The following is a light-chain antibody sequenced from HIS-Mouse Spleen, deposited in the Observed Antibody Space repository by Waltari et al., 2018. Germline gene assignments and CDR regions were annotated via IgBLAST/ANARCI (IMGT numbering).Light chain of an antibody. CDR1: ALPQQY. Sequence: SYELTQPPSVSVSPGQTARITCPGDALPQQYAYRYQQKPGQAPVLVIYKDSERPSGIPERFSGSSSGTTVTLTISGVQAEDEADYYCQSADSSGTGWVFGGGTKLTVL. CDR3: QSADSSGTGWV. J-gene: IGLJ3*02. CDR2: KDS. V-gene: IGLV3-25*03.